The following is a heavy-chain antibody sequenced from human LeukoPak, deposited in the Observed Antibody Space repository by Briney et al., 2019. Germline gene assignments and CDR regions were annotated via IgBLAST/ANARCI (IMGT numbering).Heavy chain of an antibody. D-gene: IGHD2-15*01. Sequence: GGSLRLSCAASGFSFSTYCMHWVRQAPGKGPMWVSRICPDGTVTNYADSVKARFSISRDNARNTVYLQMNSLRAEDTAVYYCAKVKGYCSGGSCRAGFDPWGQGTLVTVSS. CDR2: ICPDGTVT. J-gene: IGHJ5*02. V-gene: IGHV3-74*01. CDR1: GFSFSTYC. CDR3: AKVKGYCSGGSCRAGFDP.